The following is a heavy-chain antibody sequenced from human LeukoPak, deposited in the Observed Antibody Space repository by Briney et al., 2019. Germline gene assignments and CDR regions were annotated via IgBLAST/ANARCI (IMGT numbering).Heavy chain of an antibody. V-gene: IGHV3-23*01. CDR2: ISGSGGST. D-gene: IGHD3-3*01. Sequence: PGGSLRLSCAASGFTFSSYAMSWVRQAPGKGLEWVSAISGSGGSTYYADSVKGRFTISRDNSKNTLYLQMNSLTAEDTAVYYCAKGPGYYDFWSGYSGQTYFDYWGQGTLVTVSS. CDR3: AKGPGYYDFWSGYSGQTYFDY. J-gene: IGHJ4*02. CDR1: GFTFSSYA.